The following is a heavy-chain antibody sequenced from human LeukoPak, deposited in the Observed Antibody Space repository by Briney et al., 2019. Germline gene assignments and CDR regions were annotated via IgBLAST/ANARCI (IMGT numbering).Heavy chain of an antibody. J-gene: IGHJ4*02. CDR3: ARDLTQSIYCSSTSCLRDDY. D-gene: IGHD2-2*01. V-gene: IGHV1-18*01. CDR2: ISAYNGST. CDR1: GYTFTSYG. Sequence: GASVKVSCKASGYTFTSYGISWVRQAPGQGLEWMGWISAYNGSTNYAQKLQGRVTMTTDTSTSTAYMELRSLRSDDTAVYYCARDLTQSIYCSSTSCLRDDYWGQGTLVTVSS.